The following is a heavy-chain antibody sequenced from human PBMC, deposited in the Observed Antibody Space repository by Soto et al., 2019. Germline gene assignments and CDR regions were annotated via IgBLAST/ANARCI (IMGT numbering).Heavy chain of an antibody. Sequence: QITLKEAGPTLVKPTQTLTLTCTFSGFSLTTRGVGVGWIRQPPGKALECLALIYLDDDKRYSPSLQSSISITKHTSKNPVLLTITNVDPVDTATYYRAHIPNYYQYDWFDPWGQGTLVSVSS. CDR2: IYLDDDK. CDR3: AHIPNYYQYDWFDP. D-gene: IGHD3-16*01. J-gene: IGHJ5*02. CDR1: GFSLTTRGVG. V-gene: IGHV2-5*02.